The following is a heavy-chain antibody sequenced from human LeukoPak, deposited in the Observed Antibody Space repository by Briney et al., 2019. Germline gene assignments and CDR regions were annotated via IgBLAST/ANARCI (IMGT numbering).Heavy chain of an antibody. CDR1: GYTFTSYD. CDR2: MNPNSGNT. J-gene: IGHJ6*02. D-gene: IGHD3-22*01. CDR3: ARVGPSGYYDSSGYLYYYGMDV. V-gene: IGHV1-8*01. Sequence: GASVKVSCKASGYTFTSYDINWVRQATGQGLEWMGWMNPNSGNTGYAQKFQGRVIMTRNTSISTAYMELSSLRSEDTAVYYCARVGPSGYYDSSGYLYYYGMDVWGQGTTVTVSS.